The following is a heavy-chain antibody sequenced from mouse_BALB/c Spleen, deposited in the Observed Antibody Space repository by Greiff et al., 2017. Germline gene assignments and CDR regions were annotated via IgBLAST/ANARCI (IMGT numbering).Heavy chain of an antibody. CDR3: ARGPYDVYQYWYFDV. J-gene: IGHJ1*01. Sequence: EVKLMESGGGLVQPGGSLRLSCATSGFTFSDFYMEWVRQPPGKRLEWIAASRNKANDYTTEYSASVKGRFIVSRDTSQSILYLQMNALRAEDTALYYCARGPYDVYQYWYFDVWGAGTTVTVSS. V-gene: IGHV7-1*02. D-gene: IGHD2-3*01. CDR2: SRNKANDYTT. CDR1: GFTFSDFY.